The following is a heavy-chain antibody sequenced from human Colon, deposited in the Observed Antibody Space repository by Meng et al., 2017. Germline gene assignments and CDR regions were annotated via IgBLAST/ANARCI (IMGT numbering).Heavy chain of an antibody. J-gene: IGHJ4*02. CDR1: GGSVSSGSYY. CDR3: ARGASDYDFDY. Sequence: QARLQEPGPGLLRPSDTLSLTCTVSGGSVSSGSYYWSWIRQPPGKGLEWIGYIYYSGSTNYNPSLKSRVTISVDTSKNQFSLKLSSVTAADTAVYYCARGASDYDFDYWGQGTLVTVSS. D-gene: IGHD3-22*01. CDR2: IYYSGST. V-gene: IGHV4-61*01.